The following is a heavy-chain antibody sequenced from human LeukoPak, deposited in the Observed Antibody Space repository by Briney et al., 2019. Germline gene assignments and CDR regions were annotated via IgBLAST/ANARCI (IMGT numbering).Heavy chain of an antibody. CDR1: GYSFTSYW. V-gene: IGHV5-10-1*01. CDR2: IDPSGSYT. J-gene: IGHJ6*04. CDR3: ARLEYSSSWWGENYYYGMDV. D-gene: IGHD6-13*01. Sequence: GESLRISCKGSGYSFTSYWISWVRQMPGKGLEWMGRIDPSGSYTNYSPSFQGHVTISADKSISTAYLQWSSLEASDTAMYYCARLEYSSSWWGENYYYGMDVWGKGTTVTVSS.